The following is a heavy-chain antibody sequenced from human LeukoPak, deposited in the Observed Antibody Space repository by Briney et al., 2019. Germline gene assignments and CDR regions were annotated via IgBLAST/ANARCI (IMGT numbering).Heavy chain of an antibody. Sequence: SETLSLTCAVYGGSFSGYYWSWIRQPPGKGLEWIGEINYSGSTNYNPSLESRVTISVDTSKNQFSLKLSSVTAADTAAYYCSRGRRDGYTGPWYFDLWGRGTLVTVSS. V-gene: IGHV4-34*01. D-gene: IGHD5-24*01. CDR3: SRGRRDGYTGPWYFDL. CDR1: GGSFSGYY. CDR2: INYSGST. J-gene: IGHJ2*01.